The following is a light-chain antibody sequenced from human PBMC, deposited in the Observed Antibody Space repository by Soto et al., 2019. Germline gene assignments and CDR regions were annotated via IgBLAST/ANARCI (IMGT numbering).Light chain of an antibody. CDR2: DGS. J-gene: IGKJ4*01. CDR3: QQSYSTPLT. Sequence: DIQMTQSPSTLSAFVGDRVTITCRARQSISSWLAWYQQKPGKAPKLLIYDGSSLESGVPSRFSGSGSGTEFTLTISSLQPDDFATYYCQQSYSTPLTFGGGTKVEIK. V-gene: IGKV1-5*01. CDR1: QSISSW.